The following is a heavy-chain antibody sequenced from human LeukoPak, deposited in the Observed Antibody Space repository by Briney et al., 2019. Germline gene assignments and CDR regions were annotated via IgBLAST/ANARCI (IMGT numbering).Heavy chain of an antibody. V-gene: IGHV3-23*01. CDR1: GFTFSSYA. Sequence: GGSLRLSCAASGFTFSSYAMSWVRQAPGKGLEWVSAISGSGGSTYYADSVKGRFTISRDNSKNTLCLQMNSLRAEDTAVYYCAKGPIKMVVPAALDYWGQGTLVTVSS. D-gene: IGHD2-2*01. J-gene: IGHJ4*02. CDR3: AKGPIKMVVPAALDY. CDR2: ISGSGGST.